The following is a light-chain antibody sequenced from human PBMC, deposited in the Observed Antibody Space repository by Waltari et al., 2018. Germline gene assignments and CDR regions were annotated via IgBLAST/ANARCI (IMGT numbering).Light chain of an antibody. CDR3: MQTLQTPLVT. V-gene: IGKV2-30*01. CDR2: KVS. CDR1: QSLLYSDKNTY. J-gene: IGKJ3*01. Sequence: DVVMTQSPLSLPVTLGQPASISCRSSQSLLYSDKNTYLNWFQQRPGQSPRRLIYKVSNRDSGVPDRFSGSGSGTDFTLEISRVEAEDVGVYYCMQTLQTPLVTFGPGTKVDIK.